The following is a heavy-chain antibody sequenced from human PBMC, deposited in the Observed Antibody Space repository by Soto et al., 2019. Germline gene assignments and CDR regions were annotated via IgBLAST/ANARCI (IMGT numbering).Heavy chain of an antibody. J-gene: IGHJ4*02. CDR2: ISYDGSNK. CDR1: GFTFSSYG. V-gene: IGHV3-30*18. Sequence: GGSLRLSCAASGFTFSSYGMHWVRQAPGKGLEWVAVISYDGSNKYYADSVKGRFTISRDNSKNTLYLQMNSLRAEDTAVYYCAKDAAPVVLLYHFDYWGQGTLVTVSS. D-gene: IGHD3-10*01. CDR3: AKDAAPVVLLYHFDY.